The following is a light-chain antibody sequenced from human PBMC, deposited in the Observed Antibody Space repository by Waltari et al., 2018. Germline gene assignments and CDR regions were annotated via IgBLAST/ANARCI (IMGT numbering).Light chain of an antibody. V-gene: IGKV1-5*01. CDR2: DVS. CDR1: QSVSDW. J-gene: IGKJ1*01. CDR3: QHYSHSSPWT. Sequence: DIQMTQSPSTLSASVGDRVPITCRASQSVSDWLAWYQQKPGTAPEPLIFDVSTLKSGVPSRFSGRGSGTEFTLTISSLQPDDFATYYCQHYSHSSPWTFGQGTKVEIK.